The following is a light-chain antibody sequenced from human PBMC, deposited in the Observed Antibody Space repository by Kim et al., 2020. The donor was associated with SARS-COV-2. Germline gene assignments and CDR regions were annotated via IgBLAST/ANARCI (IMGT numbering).Light chain of an antibody. CDR2: GAS. J-gene: IGKJ5*01. V-gene: IGKV3-20*01. CDR3: QQHDNSPST. Sequence: EIEMTQSPGTLSLSPGERGTLSCRASQSVTSNFLVWYQHKTGQAPRLLIYGASCRATGIPARFSGSGCGTDFTLTISSLEHEDFAVYYCQQHDNSPSTFGQGTRLEIK. CDR1: QSVTSNF.